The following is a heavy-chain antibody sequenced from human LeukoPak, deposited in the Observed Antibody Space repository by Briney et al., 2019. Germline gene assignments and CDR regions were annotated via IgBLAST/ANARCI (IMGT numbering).Heavy chain of an antibody. V-gene: IGHV3-48*01. CDR3: AKDPSWDPGDY. Sequence: GGSLRLSCAASGFTFSSYSMAWVRQAPGKGLEWVSYISIRSSTIYYADSVKGRFTISRDNAKNSLYLQMNSLRAEDTAVYYCAKDPSWDPGDYWGQGTLVTVSS. D-gene: IGHD1-26*01. CDR1: GFTFSSYS. J-gene: IGHJ4*02. CDR2: ISIRSSTI.